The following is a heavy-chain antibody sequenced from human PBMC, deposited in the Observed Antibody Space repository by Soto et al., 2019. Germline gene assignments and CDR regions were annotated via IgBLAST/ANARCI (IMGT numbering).Heavy chain of an antibody. CDR2: IYYSGST. Sequence: SETLSLTCTVSGGSISSYYWSWIRQPPGKGLEWIGYIYYSGSTNYNPSLKSRVTISVDTSKNQFSLKLSSVTAADTAVYYCARGRGSWYAVYYYYGMDVWGQGTTVTVSS. CDR1: GGSISSYY. J-gene: IGHJ6*02. D-gene: IGHD2-2*01. V-gene: IGHV4-59*12. CDR3: ARGRGSWYAVYYYYGMDV.